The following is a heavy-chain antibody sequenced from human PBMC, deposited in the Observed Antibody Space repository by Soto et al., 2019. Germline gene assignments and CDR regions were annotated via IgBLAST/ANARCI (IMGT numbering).Heavy chain of an antibody. V-gene: IGHV4-34*01. D-gene: IGHD3-9*01. Sequence: SETLSLTCAVYGGSFSGYYWSWIRQPPGKGVEWIGEINHSGSTNYNPSLKSRVTISVDTSKNQFSLKLSSVTAADTAVYYCARASLRYFDGLSPWSPNPDYFDYWGQGTLVTVSS. J-gene: IGHJ4*02. CDR1: GGSFSGYY. CDR3: ARASLRYFDGLSPWSPNPDYFDY. CDR2: INHSGST.